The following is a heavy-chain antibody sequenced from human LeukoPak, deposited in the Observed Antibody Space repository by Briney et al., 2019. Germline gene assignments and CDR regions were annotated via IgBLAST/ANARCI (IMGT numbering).Heavy chain of an antibody. CDR3: VRDRYYVPDY. D-gene: IGHD3-16*01. CDR2: IHSDGSST. J-gene: IGHJ4*02. V-gene: IGHV3-74*01. CDR1: GFTFSSTW. Sequence: GGSLRLSCAAPGFTFSSTWMHWFRQAPGKGPGWVSRIHSDGSSTIYADSVKGRFTISRGNARNTLYLQMNSLRAEDTAVYYCVRDRYYVPDYWGQGTLVTVSS.